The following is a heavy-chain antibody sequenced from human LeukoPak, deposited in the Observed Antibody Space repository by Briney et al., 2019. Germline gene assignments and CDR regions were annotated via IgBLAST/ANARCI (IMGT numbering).Heavy chain of an antibody. J-gene: IGHJ5*02. V-gene: IGHV4-30-2*01. Sequence: SETLSLTCAVSGGSISSGGYSWSWIRQPPGKGLEWIGYIYHSGSTYYNPSLKSRVAISVDRSKNQFSLRLTSVTAADTAVYYCAREGYYDSSGYNWFDPWGQGTLVTVSS. CDR1: GGSISSGGYS. CDR3: AREGYYDSSGYNWFDP. CDR2: IYHSGST. D-gene: IGHD3-22*01.